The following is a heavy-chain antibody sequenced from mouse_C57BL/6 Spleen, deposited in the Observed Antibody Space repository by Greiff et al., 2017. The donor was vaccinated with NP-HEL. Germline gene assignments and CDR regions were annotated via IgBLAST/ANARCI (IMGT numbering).Heavy chain of an antibody. D-gene: IGHD2-4*01. Sequence: EVKLMESEGGLVQPGSSMKLSCTASGFTFSDYYMAWVRQVPEKGLEWVANINYDGSSTYYLDSLKSRFIISRDNAKNILYLQMSSLKSEDTATYYCARVGSDFSWFAYWGQGTLVTVSA. CDR2: INYDGSST. CDR1: GFTFSDYY. CDR3: ARVGSDFSWFAY. J-gene: IGHJ3*01. V-gene: IGHV5-16*01.